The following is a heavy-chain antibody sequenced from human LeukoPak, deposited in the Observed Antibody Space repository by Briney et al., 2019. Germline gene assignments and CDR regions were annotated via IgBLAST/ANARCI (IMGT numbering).Heavy chain of an antibody. D-gene: IGHD2-15*01. CDR3: ARDDCSGGSCPNDY. Sequence: ASVKVSCKASGGTFSSYAISWVRQAPGQGLEWMGRIIPILGIANYAQKFQGRATITADKSTSTAYMELSSLRSEDTAVYYCARDDCSGGSCPNDYWGQGTLVTVSS. V-gene: IGHV1-69*04. CDR1: GGTFSSYA. CDR2: IIPILGIA. J-gene: IGHJ4*02.